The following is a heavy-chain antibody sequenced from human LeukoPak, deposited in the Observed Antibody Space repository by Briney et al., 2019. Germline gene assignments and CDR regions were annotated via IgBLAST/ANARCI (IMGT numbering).Heavy chain of an antibody. V-gene: IGHV3-30-3*01. Sequence: GGSLRLSCAASGFTFTSYAMHWVRQAPGKGLDWVALISYDGNDKYYADSVKGRFTMSRDNSKNTLYLQMNSLRAEDTAIYYCAKDNTMVRGVIRGAFDNGGQGPRVTVSS. CDR3: AKDNTMVRGVIRGAFDN. CDR1: GFTFTSYA. CDR2: ISYDGNDK. J-gene: IGHJ4*02. D-gene: IGHD3-10*01.